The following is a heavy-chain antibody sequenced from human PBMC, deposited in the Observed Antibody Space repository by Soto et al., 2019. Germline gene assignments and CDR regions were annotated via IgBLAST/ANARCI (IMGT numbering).Heavy chain of an antibody. Sequence: PGGSLRLSCAASGFRFSDYSMNWVRQAPGRGLEWVSYISSSSCTIHYADSVEGRFAISRDNAKNTLYLQMNSLRAEDTAVYYCARYDSGYVGYWGQGTLVTVSS. CDR3: ARYDSGYVGY. V-gene: IGHV3-48*01. CDR1: GFRFSDYS. J-gene: IGHJ4*02. D-gene: IGHD5-12*01. CDR2: ISSSSCTI.